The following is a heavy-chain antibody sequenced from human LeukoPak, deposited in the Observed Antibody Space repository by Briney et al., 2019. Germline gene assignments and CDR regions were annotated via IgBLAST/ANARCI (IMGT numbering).Heavy chain of an antibody. Sequence: ASVKVSCKASGYTLTDYHIHWVRQAPGQGPEWMGWIHPNIGGSNYAQKFEGRVTMSRDTSISTVYMELSSLRSDDTAMYYCARLTGGSETNWGQGTLVTVSA. CDR3: ARLTGGSETN. CDR2: IHPNIGGS. V-gene: IGHV1-2*02. D-gene: IGHD1-14*01. CDR1: GYTLTDYH. J-gene: IGHJ4*02.